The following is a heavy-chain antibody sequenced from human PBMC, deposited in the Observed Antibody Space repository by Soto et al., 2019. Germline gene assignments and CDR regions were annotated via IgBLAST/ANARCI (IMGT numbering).Heavy chain of an antibody. D-gene: IGHD1-1*01. CDR3: AGYNWNDMYYYYGMDV. CDR1: GFTFSSYS. J-gene: IGHJ6*02. V-gene: IGHV3-21*01. CDR2: ISSSSSYI. Sequence: GGSLRLSCAASGFTFSSYSMNWVRQAPGKGLEWVSSISSSSSYIYYADSVKGRFTISRDNAKNSLYLQMNSLRAEDTAVYYCAGYNWNDMYYYYGMDVWGQGTTVTVSS.